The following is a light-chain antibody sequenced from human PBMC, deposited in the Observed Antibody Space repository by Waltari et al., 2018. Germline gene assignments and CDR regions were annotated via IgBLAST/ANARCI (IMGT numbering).Light chain of an antibody. CDR1: SSNIGSNT. J-gene: IGLJ2*01. Sequence: QSVLTQPPSASGTPGQRVTISCSGSSSNIGSNTVNLYQQLPGRSPKLLIHKNNQRPSGVPDRFSGSKSGTSASLAISGLQSEDEADYYCAAWDDSLNGDVVFGGGTKLTVL. CDR2: KNN. V-gene: IGLV1-44*01. CDR3: AAWDDSLNGDVV.